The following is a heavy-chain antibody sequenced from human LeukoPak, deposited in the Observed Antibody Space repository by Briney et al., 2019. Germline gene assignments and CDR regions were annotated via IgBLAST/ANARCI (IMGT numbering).Heavy chain of an antibody. Sequence: ASVKVSCKASGYTFTSYGISWVRQAPGQGLEWMGWISAYNGNTNYAQKLQGRVTMTRNTSISTAYMELSSLRSEDTAVYYCARGLGGVDYWGQGTLVTVSS. V-gene: IGHV1-18*01. D-gene: IGHD3-10*01. CDR2: ISAYNGNT. CDR3: ARGLGGVDY. J-gene: IGHJ4*02. CDR1: GYTFTSYG.